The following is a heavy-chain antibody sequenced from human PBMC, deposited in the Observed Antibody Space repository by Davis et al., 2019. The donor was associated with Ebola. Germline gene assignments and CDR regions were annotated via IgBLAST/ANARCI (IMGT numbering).Heavy chain of an antibody. D-gene: IGHD6-6*01. CDR3: ARWPEYSSPGYYYNGMDV. CDR2: INHSGST. CDR1: GGSFSGYY. V-gene: IGHV4-34*01. Sequence: PSETLSLTCALYGGSFSGYYWSWIRQPPGKGLEWIGEINHSGSTNYNPSLKSRVTISVDTSKNQFSLKLSSVTAADTAVYYCARWPEYSSPGYYYNGMDVWGQGTTVTVSS. J-gene: IGHJ6*02.